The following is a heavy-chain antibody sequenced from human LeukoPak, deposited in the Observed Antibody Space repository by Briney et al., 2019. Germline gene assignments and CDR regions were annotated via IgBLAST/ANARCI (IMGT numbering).Heavy chain of an antibody. CDR1: GYTFTSYG. J-gene: IGHJ4*02. CDR3: ARYHYDFWSGYLFDY. CDR2: ISAYNGNT. V-gene: IGHV1-18*01. Sequence: GASAKVSCKASGYTFTSYGISWVRQAPGQGLEWMGWISAYNGNTNYAQKLQGRVTMTTDTSTSTAYMELRSLRSDDTAVYYCARYHYDFWSGYLFDYWGQGTLVTVSS. D-gene: IGHD3-3*01.